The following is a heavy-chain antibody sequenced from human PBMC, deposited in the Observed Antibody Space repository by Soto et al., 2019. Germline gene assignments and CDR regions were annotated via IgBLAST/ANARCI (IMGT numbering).Heavy chain of an antibody. CDR2: IYYSGST. J-gene: IGHJ4*02. CDR1: GGSISSYY. Sequence: SETLSLTCTVSGGSISSYYWSWIRQPPGKGLEWIGYIYYSGSTNYNPSLKSRVTISVDTSKNQFSLKLSSVTAADTAVYYCARETILEPMRIFDYWGQGTLVTVSS. V-gene: IGHV4-59*01. CDR3: ARETILEPMRIFDY. D-gene: IGHD2-15*01.